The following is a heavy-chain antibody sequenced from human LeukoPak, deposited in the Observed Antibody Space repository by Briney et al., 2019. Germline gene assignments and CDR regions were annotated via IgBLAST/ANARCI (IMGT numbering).Heavy chain of an antibody. V-gene: IGHV3-53*01. CDR2: IYSGDST. CDR1: GFTVNSNS. Sequence: PGGSLRLSCAASGFTVNSNSMSWVRQATGKGLECAAAIYSGDSTYYPDSVKGRFSISRDNSKNTLYLQMGSLRAEDTAIYYCVGRPYYYYGMDVWGQGTTVTVSS. CDR3: VGRPYYYYGMDV. J-gene: IGHJ6*02.